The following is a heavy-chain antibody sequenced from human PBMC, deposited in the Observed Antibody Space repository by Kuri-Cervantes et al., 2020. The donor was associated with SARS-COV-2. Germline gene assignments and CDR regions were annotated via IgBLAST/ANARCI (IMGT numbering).Heavy chain of an antibody. V-gene: IGHV1-8*01. D-gene: IGHD2-21*01. J-gene: IGHJ4*02. CDR1: ETTFPNYD. CDR2: VKTNSGNT. CDR3: YCAPKEGFDS. Sequence: APVKVSCKTPETTFPNYDINWVRQATGQGLEWMGMVKTNSGNTLYAQIFQGRVTMTRDASTSTAYMELSSLTSEDTAIYYCYCAPKEGFDSWGQGTLVTVSS.